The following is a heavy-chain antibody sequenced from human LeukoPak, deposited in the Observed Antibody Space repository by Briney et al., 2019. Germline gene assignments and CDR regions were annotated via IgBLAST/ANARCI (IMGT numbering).Heavy chain of an antibody. CDR2: IYFGGTT. J-gene: IGHJ4*02. V-gene: IGHV4-39*01. Sequence: SETLSLTCTVSGGSISSASYYWAWIRQPPGQGLQWIGNIYFGGTTYYNLSLKSRVTISINTSKNQFSLKLSSVTAADTAVYYCARGLSELWLRYFDYWGQGTLVTVSS. D-gene: IGHD5-18*01. CDR1: GGSISSASYY. CDR3: ARGLSELWLRYFDY.